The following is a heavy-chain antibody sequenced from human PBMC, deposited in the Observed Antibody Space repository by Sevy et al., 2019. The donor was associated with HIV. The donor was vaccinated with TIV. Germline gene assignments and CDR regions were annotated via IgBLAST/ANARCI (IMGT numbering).Heavy chain of an antibody. Sequence: ASVKVSCKASGYTFTSYDINWVRQATGQGLERMGWMNPNSGNTGYAQKFQGRVTMTRNASISTAYMELSSLRSEDTAVYYCARRRIAAAGTSYYYYGMDVWGQGTTVTVSS. CDR3: ARRRIAAAGTSYYYYGMDV. V-gene: IGHV1-8*01. J-gene: IGHJ6*02. CDR1: GYTFTSYD. D-gene: IGHD6-13*01. CDR2: MNPNSGNT.